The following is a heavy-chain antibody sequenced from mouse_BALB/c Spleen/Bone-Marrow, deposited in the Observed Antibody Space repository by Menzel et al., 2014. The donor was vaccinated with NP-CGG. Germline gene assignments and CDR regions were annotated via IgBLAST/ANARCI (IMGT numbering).Heavy chain of an antibody. V-gene: IGHV1-47*01. CDR3: ARGGGFAY. CDR1: GYTFTPYP. CDR2: FHPYNDDT. J-gene: IGHJ3*01. Sequence: VMLVESGAELVKPGASVKMSCKAFGYTFTPYPIEWMKQNHGKSLEWIGNFHPYNDDTKYSEKFKGKAKLTVEKSSSTVFLELSRLTSDDSAIYYCARGGGFAYWGQGTLVTVSA.